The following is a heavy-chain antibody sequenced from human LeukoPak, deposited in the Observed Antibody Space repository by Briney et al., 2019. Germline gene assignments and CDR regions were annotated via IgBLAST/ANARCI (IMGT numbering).Heavy chain of an antibody. V-gene: IGHV3-20*04. CDR1: GFTFDDYG. J-gene: IGHJ4*02. D-gene: IGHD3-10*01. Sequence: PGGSLRLSCAASGFTFDDYGMNWVRQAPGKGLEWVSGILWNGGSTGYADSVKGRSTISRDNVKNSLYLQMNSLRAEDTALYYCARDDYGSGSWNDYWGQGTLVTVSS. CDR2: ILWNGGST. CDR3: ARDDYGSGSWNDY.